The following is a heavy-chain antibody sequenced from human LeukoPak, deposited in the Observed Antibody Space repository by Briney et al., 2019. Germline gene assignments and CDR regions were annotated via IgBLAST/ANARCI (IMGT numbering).Heavy chain of an antibody. V-gene: IGHV3-21*01. CDR3: ARALPAPGWSGGYFDY. D-gene: IGHD6-19*01. J-gene: IGHJ4*02. CDR2: ISSSSSYI. Sequence: GGSLRLSCAASVFTFSSYRMIWVRQAPGKGLEWVSSISSSSSYISYADSVKGRFAISRDNAKNSLYLQMNSLRAEDTAVYYCARALPAPGWSGGYFDYWGQGTLVTVSS. CDR1: VFTFSSYR.